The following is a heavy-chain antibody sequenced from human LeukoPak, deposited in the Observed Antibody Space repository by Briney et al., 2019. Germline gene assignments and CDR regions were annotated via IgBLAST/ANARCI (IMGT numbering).Heavy chain of an antibody. CDR3: AREPADTAMVYYYYYYMDV. V-gene: IGHV4-61*02. J-gene: IGHJ6*03. D-gene: IGHD5-18*01. CDR2: IYTSGST. Sequence: SETLSLTCTVSGGSISSSSYYWGWIRQPAGKGLEWIGRIYTSGSTNYNPSLKSRVTISVDTSKNQFSLKLSSVTAADTAVYYCAREPADTAMVYYYYYYMDVWGKGTTVTVSS. CDR1: GGSISSSSYY.